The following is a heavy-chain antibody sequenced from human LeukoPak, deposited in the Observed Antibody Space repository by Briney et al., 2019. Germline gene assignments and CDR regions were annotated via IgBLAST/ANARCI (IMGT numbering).Heavy chain of an antibody. CDR2: IYYSGST. CDR1: GGSISSYY. CDR3: ARDDSRGFDP. Sequence: SETLSLTCTVSGGSISSYYWSWIRQPPGKGLEWIGYIYYSGSTDYNPSLKSRVTISVDTSKNRFSLRLSSVTAADTAVYYCARDDSRGFDPWGQGTLVTVSS. D-gene: IGHD2-21*02. V-gene: IGHV4-59*01. J-gene: IGHJ5*02.